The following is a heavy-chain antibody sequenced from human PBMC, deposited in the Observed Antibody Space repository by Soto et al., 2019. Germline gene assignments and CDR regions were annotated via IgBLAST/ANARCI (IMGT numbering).Heavy chain of an antibody. Sequence: EVQLLESGGDLVQPGGSLRLSCAASGFTFTNYLMTWVRQAPGKGLEWVSSIDKSGGDTYYADSVKGRFTISRDNSKNTLYLQMNGLRAEDTALYYCAKDTYSRSWYFWGPGPLVTVSS. CDR2: IDKSGGDT. CDR1: GFTFTNYL. D-gene: IGHD2-2*01. J-gene: IGHJ4*02. V-gene: IGHV3-23*05. CDR3: AKDTYSRSWYF.